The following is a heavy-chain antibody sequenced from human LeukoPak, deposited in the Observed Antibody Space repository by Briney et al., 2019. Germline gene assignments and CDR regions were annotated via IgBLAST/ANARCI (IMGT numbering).Heavy chain of an antibody. J-gene: IGHJ4*02. CDR1: GFTFSSYA. CDR3: AKKRGTIAAFDY. V-gene: IGHV3-23*01. Sequence: GGSLRLSCAASGFTFSSYAMSWVRQAPGKGLEWVSAITTSGGSTYYADSVKGWFTISRDNSKNTLYLQMNSLRAEDTAVYYCAKKRGTIAAFDYWGQGTLVTVSS. D-gene: IGHD6-13*01. CDR2: ITTSGGST.